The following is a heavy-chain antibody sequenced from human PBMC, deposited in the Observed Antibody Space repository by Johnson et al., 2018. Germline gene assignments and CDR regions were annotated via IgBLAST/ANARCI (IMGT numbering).Heavy chain of an antibody. V-gene: IGHV3-23*04. CDR1: GFTFSSYA. Sequence: VQLVQSGGGLVQXGESLRLSCAASGFTFSSYAMDWVRQAPGKGPEWVSAIIVAGTTYYADFVKGRFTISRDNSKNTVYLQMNNVRAEDTALYYCVREPVEGPLDYWGQGILVTVAP. CDR2: IIVAGTT. CDR3: VREPVEGPLDY. J-gene: IGHJ4*02. D-gene: IGHD1-26*01.